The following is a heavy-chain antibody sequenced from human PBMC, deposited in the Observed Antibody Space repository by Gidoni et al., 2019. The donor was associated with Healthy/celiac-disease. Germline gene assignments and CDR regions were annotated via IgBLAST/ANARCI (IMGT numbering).Heavy chain of an antibody. D-gene: IGHD3-22*01. CDR2: IWYDGSNK. CDR3: ARARSRTVVNFWFDY. Sequence: QVQLVASGGGVVQPGRSLRLSCAASGFTFSSYGMHWVRQAPGKGLAWLAVIWYDGSNKYYADSVKGRFTISRDNSKNTLYLQMNSLRAEDTAVYYCARARSRTVVNFWFDYWGQGTLVTVSS. CDR1: GFTFSSYG. J-gene: IGHJ4*02. V-gene: IGHV3-33*01.